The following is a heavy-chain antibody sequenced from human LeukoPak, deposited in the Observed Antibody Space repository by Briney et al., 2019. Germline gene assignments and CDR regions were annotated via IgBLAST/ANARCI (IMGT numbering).Heavy chain of an antibody. Sequence: GGSLRLSCGASGFTFSNYGMLWVRQAPGKGLEWVAFIRYDGNNKLYADSMKGRFTISRDTAKNSLYLQMNSLRAEDTALYYCARGNYGDYYFDYWGQGTLVTVSS. D-gene: IGHD4-17*01. CDR1: GFTFSNYG. CDR3: ARGNYGDYYFDY. V-gene: IGHV3-30*02. CDR2: IRYDGNNK. J-gene: IGHJ4*02.